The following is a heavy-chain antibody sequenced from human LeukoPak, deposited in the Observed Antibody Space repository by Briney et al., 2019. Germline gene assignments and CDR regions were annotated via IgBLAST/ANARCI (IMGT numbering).Heavy chain of an antibody. CDR3: AREQYLRGYDFYY. J-gene: IGHJ4*02. D-gene: IGHD5-12*01. CDR1: GFTFSSYS. CDR2: ISSSSSYI. V-gene: IGHV3-21*01. Sequence: PGGSLRLSCAASGFTFSSYSMNWVRQAPGKGLEWVSSISSSSSYIYYADSVKGRFTISRDNAKNSLYLQMNSLRAEDTAVYYCAREQYLRGYDFYYWGQGTLVTVSS.